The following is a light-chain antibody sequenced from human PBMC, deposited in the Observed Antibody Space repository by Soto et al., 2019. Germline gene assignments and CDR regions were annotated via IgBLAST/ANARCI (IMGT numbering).Light chain of an antibody. J-gene: IGKJ1*01. V-gene: IGKV1-6*01. CDR2: TAS. CDR1: QAIRND. Sequence: AIQMTQSPSSLSASVGDRVIITCRASQAIRNDLGWYQQKPGKAPKLLIYTASTLQSGVPSRFSGSGSGADFTLTIRSLQPEDSATYYCLHDYSYPRTFXQGTKADIK. CDR3: LHDYSYPRT.